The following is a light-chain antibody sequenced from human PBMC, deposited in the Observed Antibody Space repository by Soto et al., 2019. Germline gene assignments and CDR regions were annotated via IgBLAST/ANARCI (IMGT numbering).Light chain of an antibody. CDR2: AAS. V-gene: IGKV1-27*01. CDR1: QGISNY. CDR3: QNYFSTPRT. J-gene: IGKJ1*01. Sequence: DIQMYKSPSSVSASVRDRVTITCRASQGISNYLAWYQQKPGKVPKLLIYAASTLHSGVPSRFSGSGSGTDFTLTISSLQTEDVAPYYCQNYFSTPRTFGQGTKVHI.